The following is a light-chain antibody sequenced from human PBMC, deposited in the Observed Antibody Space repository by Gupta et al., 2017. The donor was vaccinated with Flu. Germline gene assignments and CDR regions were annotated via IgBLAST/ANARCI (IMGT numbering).Light chain of an antibody. J-gene: IGKJ3*01. V-gene: IGKV1-5*03. CDR1: QSVISW. CDR3: QQYKTFWT. CDR2: KAS. Sequence: SPSIVSASIGDRVTITCRASQSVISWLAWFQQKPGESPRLLIYKASHLQTGVPSRFSGSGFGTEFTLTIDSRQPDDFATYYCQQYKTFWTFGPGTKVDL.